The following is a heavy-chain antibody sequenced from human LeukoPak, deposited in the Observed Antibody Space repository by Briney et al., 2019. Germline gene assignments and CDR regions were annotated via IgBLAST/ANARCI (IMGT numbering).Heavy chain of an antibody. J-gene: IGHJ6*03. V-gene: IGHV4-59*01. Sequence: SETLSLTCTVSDGSMSPYYWSWIRQSPGKGLEWIAYTFYNGNTKYNPSLWSRVTISIDTSRNQFFLNLNSVNAADTAVYYCARGGYYYLDVWGKGTTVTVSS. CDR1: DGSMSPYY. CDR3: ARGGYYYLDV. CDR2: TFYNGNT.